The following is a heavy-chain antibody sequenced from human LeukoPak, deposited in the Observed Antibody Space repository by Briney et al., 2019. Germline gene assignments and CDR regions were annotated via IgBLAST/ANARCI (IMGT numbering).Heavy chain of an antibody. CDR1: GFTFDDYG. D-gene: IGHD6-13*01. CDR3: AGTTGYSSSWYAPSQYYYMDV. V-gene: IGHV3-20*04. J-gene: IGHJ6*03. CDR2: INWNGGST. Sequence: GGSLRLSCAASGFTFDDYGMSWVRQAPGKGLEWVSGINWNGGSTGYTDSVKGRFTISRDNAKNTLYLQMNSLRAEDTAVYYCAGTTGYSSSWYAPSQYYYMDVWGKGTTVTVSS.